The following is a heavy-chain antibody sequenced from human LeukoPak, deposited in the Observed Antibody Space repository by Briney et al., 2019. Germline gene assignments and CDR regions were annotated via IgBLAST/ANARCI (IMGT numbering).Heavy chain of an antibody. CDR3: ARGDVVVPAAIAGTNYYYGMDV. CDR1: GGTFSSYA. Sequence: AAVKVSCKASGGTFSSYAISWLRQPPAQGLEWMGGIIPIFGRANYAQKFQGRVTITADDSTSTAYMELSSLRSEDTAMYYCARGDVVVPAAIAGTNYYYGMDVWGQGTTVTVSS. D-gene: IGHD2-2*02. J-gene: IGHJ6*02. V-gene: IGHV1-69*13. CDR2: IIPIFGRA.